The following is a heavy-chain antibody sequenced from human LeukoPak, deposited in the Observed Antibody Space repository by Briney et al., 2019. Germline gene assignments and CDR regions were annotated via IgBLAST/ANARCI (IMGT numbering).Heavy chain of an antibody. CDR1: GGSISSGGYY. CDR2: IYYSGST. CDR3: ARDRVVVATDSYYYYGMDV. Sequence: SETLSLTCTVSGGSISSGGYYWSWIRQHPGKGLEWIGYIYYSGSTYYNPSLKSRVTISVDTSKNQFSLKLSSVTAADTAVYYCARDRVVVATDSYYYYGMDVWGQGTTVTVSS. J-gene: IGHJ6*02. D-gene: IGHD2-15*01. V-gene: IGHV4-31*03.